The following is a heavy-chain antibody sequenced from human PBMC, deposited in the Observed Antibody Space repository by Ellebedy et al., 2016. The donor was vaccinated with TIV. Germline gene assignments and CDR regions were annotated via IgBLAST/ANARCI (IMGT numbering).Heavy chain of an antibody. Sequence: SETLSLXXTVSGNSIRRYYWSWIRQPPGKGLEWIGRIFMSGSTSYNPSLKNRVTMSVDASTTQLSLNLSSVTAADTAVYFCARLRQSRDRSHWYFDLWGRGTLVTVSS. D-gene: IGHD1-14*01. CDR1: GNSIRRYY. V-gene: IGHV4-4*07. CDR2: IFMSGST. CDR3: ARLRQSRDRSHWYFDL. J-gene: IGHJ2*01.